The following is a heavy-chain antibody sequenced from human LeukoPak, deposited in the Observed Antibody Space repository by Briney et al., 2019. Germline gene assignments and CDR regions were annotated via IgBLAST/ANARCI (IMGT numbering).Heavy chain of an antibody. CDR1: GFTFSTYA. CDR2: INSAGTSK. Sequence: GGSLRLSCAASGFTFSTYAINWVRQAPGKGLEWVSSINSAGTSKKYADSLKGRFTISRDNAKNSLFLQLSSLRDEDTAVYYCARGRNAGGPYYSDYWGQGTLVTVSA. V-gene: IGHV3-21*01. J-gene: IGHJ4*02. CDR3: ARGRNAGGPYYSDY. D-gene: IGHD4-23*01.